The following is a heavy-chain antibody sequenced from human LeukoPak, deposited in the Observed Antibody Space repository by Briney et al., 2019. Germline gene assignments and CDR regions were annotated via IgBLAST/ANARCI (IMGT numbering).Heavy chain of an antibody. CDR1: GFTFDDYA. D-gene: IGHD4-23*01. V-gene: IGHV3-9*01. CDR2: ISWNSGSM. CDR3: AHEGPTTVVF. Sequence: GGSLRLSCAASGFTFDDYAMHWVRQAPGKGLEWVSGISWNSGSMDYADSVKGRFTISRDNAKNTLYLQMNSLRAEDTAVYYCAHEGPTTVVFWGQGTLVTVSS. J-gene: IGHJ4*02.